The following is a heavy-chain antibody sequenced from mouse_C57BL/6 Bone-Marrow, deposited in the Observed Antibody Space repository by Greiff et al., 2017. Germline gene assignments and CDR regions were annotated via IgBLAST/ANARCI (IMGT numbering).Heavy chain of an antibody. V-gene: IGHV14-4*01. J-gene: IGHJ2*01. CDR2: IDPENGDT. CDR1: GFNIKDDY. D-gene: IGHD2-2*01. CDR3: TTALWLRRNY. Sequence: DVQLQESGAELVRPGASVKLSCTASGFNIKDDYMHWVKQRPEQGLEWIGWIDPENGDTEYASKFQGKATITADTSSNTAYLQLSSLTSEDTAVYYCTTALWLRRNYWGQGTTLTVSS.